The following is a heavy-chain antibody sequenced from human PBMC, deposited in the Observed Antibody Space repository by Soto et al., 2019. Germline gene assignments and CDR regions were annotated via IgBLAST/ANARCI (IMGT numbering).Heavy chain of an antibody. CDR2: INHSGST. Sequence: SETLSLTCAVYGGSFSGYYWSWIRQPPGKGLEWIGEINHSGSTNYNPSLKSRVTISVDTSKNQFSLKLSSVTAADTAVYYCARWELPTMYAFNIWGQGTMVTVSS. CDR3: ARWELPTMYAFNI. CDR1: GGSFSGYY. D-gene: IGHD1-26*01. J-gene: IGHJ3*02. V-gene: IGHV4-34*01.